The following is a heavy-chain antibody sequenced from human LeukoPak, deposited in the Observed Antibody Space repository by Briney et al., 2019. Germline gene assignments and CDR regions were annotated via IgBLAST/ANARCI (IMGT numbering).Heavy chain of an antibody. J-gene: IGHJ4*02. Sequence: PSETLSLTCAVSSGSILSGDFSWSWIRQPPGRGLEWIGYIYHSGSTYYNPSLKSRVTISADTSKNQFSLKLTSVTAADTAVYYCANRDGVYWGQGILVTVSS. CDR2: IYHSGST. CDR3: ANRDGVY. V-gene: IGHV4-30-2*02. CDR1: SGSILSGDFS. D-gene: IGHD1-14*01.